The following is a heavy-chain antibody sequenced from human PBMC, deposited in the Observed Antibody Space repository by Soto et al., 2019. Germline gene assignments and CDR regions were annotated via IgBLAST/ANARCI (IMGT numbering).Heavy chain of an antibody. CDR3: ARNMVFYDFWSGFDY. Sequence: QVQLVQSGAEVKKPGSSVKVSCKASGGTFSSYAISWVRQAPGQGLEWMGGIIPIFGTAHYAQKFQGRVTITADESTSTAYMELSSLRSEDTAVYYCARNMVFYDFWSGFDYWGQGTLVTVSS. CDR1: GGTFSSYA. V-gene: IGHV1-69*01. CDR2: IIPIFGTA. J-gene: IGHJ4*02. D-gene: IGHD3-3*01.